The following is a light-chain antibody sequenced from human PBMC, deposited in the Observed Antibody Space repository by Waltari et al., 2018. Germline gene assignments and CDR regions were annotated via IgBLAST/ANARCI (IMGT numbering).Light chain of an antibody. V-gene: IGKV3-20*01. CDR1: QSIGRS. Sequence: EVVLTQSPGTLSLSPGERVTLSCRASQSIGRSLVWYQQRPGQAPRLLIYGASIRATGVPDRFSGSGSGKDFSLTISRLDPEDFAVYFCQKYERLPATFGQGTKVEI. CDR3: QKYERLPAT. J-gene: IGKJ1*01. CDR2: GAS.